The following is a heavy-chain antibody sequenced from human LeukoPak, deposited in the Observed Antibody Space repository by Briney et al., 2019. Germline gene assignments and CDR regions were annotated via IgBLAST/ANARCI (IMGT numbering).Heavy chain of an antibody. CDR2: IIPILDVA. CDR1: GGTFNNYA. V-gene: IGHV1-69*04. CDR3: ARGYDSSGYQDY. Sequence: SVKVSCKASGGTFNNYAFTWVRQAPGQALEWMGRIIPILDVATYAQKFQGRVTITADKSTSTAYMELTSLRSEDTAFYYCARGYDSSGYQDYWGQGTLVTVSS. J-gene: IGHJ4*02. D-gene: IGHD3-22*01.